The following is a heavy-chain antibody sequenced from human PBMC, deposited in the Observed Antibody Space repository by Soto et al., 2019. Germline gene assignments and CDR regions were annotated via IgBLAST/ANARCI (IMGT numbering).Heavy chain of an antibody. D-gene: IGHD2-21*01. V-gene: IGHV3-66*01. CDR1: GFTVSSYY. CDR3: ARANRAYCGGDCSSAHYYYYYMDV. CDR2: IYTGGST. Sequence: PGGSLRLSCAVSGFTVSSYYMNWVRQAPGKGLEWVSLIYTGGSTYYADSVKGRFTISRDNSKNTLYLQVNSLRAEDTAVYYCARANRAYCGGDCSSAHYYYYYMDVWGKGTTVTVSS. J-gene: IGHJ6*03.